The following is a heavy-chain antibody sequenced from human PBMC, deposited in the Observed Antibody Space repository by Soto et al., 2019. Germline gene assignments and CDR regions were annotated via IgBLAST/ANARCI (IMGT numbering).Heavy chain of an antibody. J-gene: IGHJ4*02. Sequence: SETLSLTCTFSGGSISSYYWSLIRQPPGKGLEWIGYIYYSGSTNYNPSLKSRVTISVDTSKNQFSLKLSSVTSADTAVYYCASGAAAGPFDYWGQGTLVTVCS. D-gene: IGHD6-13*01. CDR2: IYYSGST. CDR1: GGSISSYY. V-gene: IGHV4-59*01. CDR3: ASGAAAGPFDY.